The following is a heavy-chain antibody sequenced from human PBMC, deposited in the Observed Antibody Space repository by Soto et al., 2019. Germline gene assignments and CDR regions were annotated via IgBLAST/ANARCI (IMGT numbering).Heavy chain of an antibody. V-gene: IGHV4-59*01. J-gene: IGHJ4*02. CDR2: IYYSGST. Sequence: SDTLSLTCSVSGGPIMSDYSSLLRPPPGKGLEWIGYIYYSGSTNYNPSLKSRVTISVDTSKNQFSLKMSSVTAADTAVYYCARLVTRYYFDYWGQGTLVTVSS. CDR3: ARLVTRYYFDY. D-gene: IGHD4-4*01. CDR1: GGPIMSDY.